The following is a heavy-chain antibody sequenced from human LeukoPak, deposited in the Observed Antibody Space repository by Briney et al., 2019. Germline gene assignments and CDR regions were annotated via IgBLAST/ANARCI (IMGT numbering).Heavy chain of an antibody. J-gene: IGHJ6*02. CDR2: IYYSGTT. V-gene: IGHV4-59*12. CDR3: ARVSVGDFPRYGMDV. D-gene: IGHD2-21*02. Sequence: PSETLSLTCTVSGGSISNYYWSWIRQPPGKGLEWIGYIYYSGTTSYNPSLKSRVTMSVDTSKNQFSLKLSSVTAADTAVYYCARVSVGDFPRYGMDVWGQGTTVTVSS. CDR1: GGSISNYY.